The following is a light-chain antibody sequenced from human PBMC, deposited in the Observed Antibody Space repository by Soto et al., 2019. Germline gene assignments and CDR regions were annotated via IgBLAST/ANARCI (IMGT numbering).Light chain of an antibody. CDR3: CSYAGSIPYV. Sequence: QSALTQPASVSGSPGQSITISCTGTSSDVGSYNLVSWYQQHPGKAPKLMIYEVSKRPSGVSNPFSGSKSGNTASLTISGLQAEDEAEYYCCSYAGSIPYVFGTGTKLTVL. J-gene: IGLJ1*01. CDR2: EVS. CDR1: SSDVGSYNL. V-gene: IGLV2-23*02.